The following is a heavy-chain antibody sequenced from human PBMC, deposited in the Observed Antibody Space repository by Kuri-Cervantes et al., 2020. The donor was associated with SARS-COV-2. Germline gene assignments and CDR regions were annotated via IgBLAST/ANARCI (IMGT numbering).Heavy chain of an antibody. CDR3: ATSIAARVGWSWFDP. V-gene: IGHV3-48*04. Sequence: GSLRLSCAASGFTFSSYWMSWVRQAPGKGLEWVSYISSSGSTIYYADSVKGRFTISRDNAKNSLYLQMNSLRAEDTAVYYCATSIAARVGWSWFDPWGQGTLVTVSS. D-gene: IGHD6-6*01. CDR2: ISSSGSTI. CDR1: GFTFSSYW. J-gene: IGHJ5*02.